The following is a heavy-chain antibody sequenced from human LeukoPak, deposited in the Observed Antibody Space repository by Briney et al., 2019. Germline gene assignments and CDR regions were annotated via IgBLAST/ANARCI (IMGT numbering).Heavy chain of an antibody. CDR3: ARGLPPVMKYYFDY. D-gene: IGHD4-11*01. J-gene: IGHJ4*02. Sequence: GGSLRLSCAASGFTFSSYGMHWVRQAPGKGLEWVAAISYDGSNKYYADSVKGRFTISRDDSKNTLYLQMNSLRAEDTAMYYCARGLPPVMKYYFDYWGQGTLVTVSS. CDR1: GFTFSSYG. V-gene: IGHV3-30*03. CDR2: ISYDGSNK.